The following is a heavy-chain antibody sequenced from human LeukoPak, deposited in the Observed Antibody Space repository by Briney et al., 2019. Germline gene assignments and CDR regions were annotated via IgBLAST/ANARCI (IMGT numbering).Heavy chain of an antibody. CDR2: INPSGGST. CDR1: GYTLTELS. J-gene: IGHJ4*02. D-gene: IGHD6-19*01. CDR3: ARARLYSSGCIGY. V-gene: IGHV1-46*01. Sequence: ASVKVSCKVSGYTLTELSMHWVRQAPGQGLEWMGVINPSGGSTSYAQKFQGRVTMTRDTSTSTVYMELSSLRSEDTAVYYCARARLYSSGCIGYWGQGTLVTVSS.